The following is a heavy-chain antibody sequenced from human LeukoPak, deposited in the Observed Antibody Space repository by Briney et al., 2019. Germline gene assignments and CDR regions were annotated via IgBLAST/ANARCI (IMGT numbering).Heavy chain of an antibody. J-gene: IGHJ4*02. CDR3: ARDYCSSTSCYSREYYFDY. V-gene: IGHV1-69*05. CDR1: GGTFSSYA. CDR2: IIPIFGTA. Sequence: SVKVSCKASGGTFSSYAISWVRQAPGQGLEWMGGIIPIFGTANYAQKFQGRVTITTDESTSTAYMELSSLRAEDTAVYYCARDYCSSTSCYSREYYFDYWGQGTLVTVSS. D-gene: IGHD2-2*01.